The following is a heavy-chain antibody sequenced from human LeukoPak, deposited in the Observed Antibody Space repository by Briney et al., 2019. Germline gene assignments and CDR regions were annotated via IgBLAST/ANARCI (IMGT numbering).Heavy chain of an antibody. Sequence: PGGSLRLSCAASGFTFSSYGMHWVRQAPGKGLEWVAVISYDGSNKYYADSVKGRFTISRDNSKNTLYLQMNSLRAEDTAVYYCAKDRDYGDYYWFDPWGQGTLVTVSS. J-gene: IGHJ5*02. CDR2: ISYDGSNK. D-gene: IGHD4-17*01. CDR3: AKDRDYGDYYWFDP. CDR1: GFTFSSYG. V-gene: IGHV3-30*18.